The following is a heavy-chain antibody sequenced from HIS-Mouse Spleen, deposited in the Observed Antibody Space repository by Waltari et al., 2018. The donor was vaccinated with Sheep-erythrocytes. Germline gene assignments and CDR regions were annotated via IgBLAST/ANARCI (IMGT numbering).Heavy chain of an antibody. D-gene: IGHD2-21*02. CDR1: GFTVSTNS. CDR2: IYSGGST. CDR3: ARVSGGNSNRFDY. J-gene: IGHJ4*02. Sequence: EVQLVESGGGLVQPGGSLRLSCAASGFTVSTNSLSWVRQAPGKGLEWVSVIYSGGSTYYADSVKGRFTISRDNSKNTLYLQMNSLRAEDTAVYYCARVSGGNSNRFDYWGQGTLVTVSS. V-gene: IGHV3-66*01.